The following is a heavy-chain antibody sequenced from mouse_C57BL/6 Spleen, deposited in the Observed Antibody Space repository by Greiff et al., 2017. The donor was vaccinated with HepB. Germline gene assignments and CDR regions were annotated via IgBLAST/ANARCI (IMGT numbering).Heavy chain of an antibody. CDR1: GFSFNTYA. J-gene: IGHJ4*01. V-gene: IGHV10-1*01. CDR2: IRSKSNNYAT. D-gene: IGHD2-1*01. Sequence: VQLKESGGGLVQPKGSLKLSCAASGFSFNTYAMNWVRQAPGKGLEWVARIRSKSNNYATYYADSVKDRFTISRDDSESMLYLQMNNLKTEDTAMYYCVGDGNYVWYAMDYWGQGTSVTVSS. CDR3: VGDGNYVWYAMDY.